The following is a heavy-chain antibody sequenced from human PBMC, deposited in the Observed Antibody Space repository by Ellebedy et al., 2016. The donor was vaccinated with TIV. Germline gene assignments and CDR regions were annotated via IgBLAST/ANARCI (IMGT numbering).Heavy chain of an antibody. Sequence: SETLSLTCTVSGGSISSGGYFWSWIRQHPGKGLEWIGYIYYSGSTSYNPSLKSRVTISVDTSKSQFSLKLTSVTAADTAVFYCARMGVRREARYYFDYWGQGTLVTVSS. J-gene: IGHJ4*02. CDR1: GGSISSGGYF. V-gene: IGHV4-31*03. CDR3: ARMGVRREARYYFDY. D-gene: IGHD2-21*01. CDR2: IYYSGST.